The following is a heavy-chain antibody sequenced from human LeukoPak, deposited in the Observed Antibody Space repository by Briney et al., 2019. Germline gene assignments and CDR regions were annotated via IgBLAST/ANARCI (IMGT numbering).Heavy chain of an antibody. CDR1: GFTFSSYA. V-gene: IGHV3-23*01. D-gene: IGHD6-13*01. J-gene: IGHJ4*02. CDR2: ISGSGGST. CDR3: ARDSRPYSSSWDYYFDY. Sequence: GGSLRLSCAASGFTFSSYAMSWVRQAPGKGLEWVSAISGSGGSTYYADSVKGRFTISRDNSKNTLYLQMNSLRAEDTAVYYCARDSRPYSSSWDYYFDYWGQGTLGTVSS.